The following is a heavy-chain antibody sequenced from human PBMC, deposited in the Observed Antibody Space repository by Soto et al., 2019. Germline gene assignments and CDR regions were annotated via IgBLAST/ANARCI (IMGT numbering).Heavy chain of an antibody. J-gene: IGHJ4*02. CDR1: GGSFSGYY. CDR3: ARTHSGSYYSVFNY. CDR2: INHSGST. D-gene: IGHD1-26*01. V-gene: IGHV4-34*01. Sequence: SETLSLTCAVYGGSFSGYYWSWIRQPPGKGREWIGEINHSGSTNYNPSLKSRVTISVDTSKNQFSLKLSSVTAADTAVYYCARTHSGSYYSVFNYWGRGSLVTVSS.